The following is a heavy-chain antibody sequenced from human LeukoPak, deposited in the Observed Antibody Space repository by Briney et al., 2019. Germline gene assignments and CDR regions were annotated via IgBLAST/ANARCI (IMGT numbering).Heavy chain of an antibody. CDR2: ISSSSSYI. Sequence: GGSLRLSCAASGFTFSSYSMNWVRQAPGKGLEWVSSISSSSSYIYYADSVKGRFTISRDNAKNSLYLQMNSLRAEDTAVYYCARVIKRATEFDYWGQGTLVTVSS. J-gene: IGHJ4*02. V-gene: IGHV3-21*01. CDR3: ARVIKRATEFDY. D-gene: IGHD1-14*01. CDR1: GFTFSSYS.